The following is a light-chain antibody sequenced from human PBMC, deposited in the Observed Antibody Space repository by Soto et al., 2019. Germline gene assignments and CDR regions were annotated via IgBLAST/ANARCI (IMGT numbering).Light chain of an antibody. J-gene: IGLJ1*01. V-gene: IGLV2-14*03. CDR3: CSYTTSTTYV. CDR2: GVN. Sequence: QSVLTQPASVSGSPGQSITISCTGTVSDVGGSDSVSWYQQHPGRAPKLIIYGVNNRPSGVSNRFSASKSADTASLTISGLQAEDEANYYCCSYTTSTTYVFGTGTKVTVL. CDR1: VSDVGGSDS.